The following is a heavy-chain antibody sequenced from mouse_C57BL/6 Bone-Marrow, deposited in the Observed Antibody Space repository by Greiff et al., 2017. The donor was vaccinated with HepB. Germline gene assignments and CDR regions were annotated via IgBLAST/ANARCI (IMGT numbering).Heavy chain of an antibody. Sequence: QVQLQQSGPELVKPGASVKISCKASGYAFSSSWMNWVKQRPGKGLEWIGRIYPGDGDTNYNGKFKGKATLTADKSSSTAYMQLSSLTSEDSAVYFCARSFYGNFDVWGTGTTVTVSS. CDR2: IYPGDGDT. CDR1: GYAFSSSW. CDR3: ARSFYGNFDV. D-gene: IGHD2-1*01. V-gene: IGHV1-82*01. J-gene: IGHJ1*03.